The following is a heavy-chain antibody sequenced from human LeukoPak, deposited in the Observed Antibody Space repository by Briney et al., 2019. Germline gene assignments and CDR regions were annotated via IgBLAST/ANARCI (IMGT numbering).Heavy chain of an antibody. CDR2: IRYDGSNK. V-gene: IGHV3-30*02. CDR3: AKDLDSSSLEAGNYFDY. Sequence: GGSLRLSCAASGFTFSSYGMHWVRQAPGKGLEWVAFIRYDGSNKYYADSVKGRFTISRDNSKNTLYLQMNSLRAEDTAVYYCAKDLDSSSLEAGNYFDYWGQGTLVTVSS. J-gene: IGHJ4*02. CDR1: GFTFSSYG. D-gene: IGHD6-6*01.